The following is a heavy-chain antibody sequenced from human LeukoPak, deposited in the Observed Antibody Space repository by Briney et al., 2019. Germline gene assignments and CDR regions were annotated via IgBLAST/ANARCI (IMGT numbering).Heavy chain of an antibody. J-gene: IGHJ4*02. V-gene: IGHV3-11*01. CDR1: GFTFSDYY. D-gene: IGHD5-18*01. CDR2: ISSSGSTI. Sequence: PGGSLRLSCAASGFTFSDYYMSWIRQAPGKGLEWVSYISSSGSTIYYAGSVKGRFTISRDNAKNPLYLQMNSLRAEDTAVCYCARERSGYPNDYWGQGTLVTVSS. CDR3: ARERSGYPNDY.